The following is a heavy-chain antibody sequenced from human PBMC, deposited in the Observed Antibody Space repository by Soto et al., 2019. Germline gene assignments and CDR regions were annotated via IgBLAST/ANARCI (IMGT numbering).Heavy chain of an antibody. CDR2: INAGNGNT. CDR3: ARSRSSSWWFDP. V-gene: IGHV1-3*01. CDR1: GYTFTSYA. D-gene: IGHD6-6*01. J-gene: IGHJ5*02. Sequence: ASVKVSCKASGYTFTSYAMHWVRQAPGQRLEWMGWINAGNGNTKYSQKFQGRVTITRDTSASTAYMELSSLRSEDTAVYYCARSRSSSWWFDPSGQGTLVTVSS.